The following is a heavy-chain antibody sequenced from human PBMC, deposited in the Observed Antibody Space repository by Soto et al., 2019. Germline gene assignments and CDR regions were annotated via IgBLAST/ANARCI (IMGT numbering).Heavy chain of an antibody. Sequence: PSETLSLTCAVSGVSISSHNWWTWVRQPPGKGLEWIAEISHSGGTNYNPSLKSRVTISLDKSRNQFSLKLTSVTAADTAVYYCAREGSVDYGPFTLWGQGILVTVSS. CDR2: ISHSGGT. D-gene: IGHD4-17*01. CDR3: AREGSVDYGPFTL. J-gene: IGHJ4*02. V-gene: IGHV4-4*02. CDR1: GVSISSHNW.